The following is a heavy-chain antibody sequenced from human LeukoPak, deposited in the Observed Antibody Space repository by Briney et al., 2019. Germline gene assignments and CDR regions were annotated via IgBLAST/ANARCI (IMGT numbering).Heavy chain of an antibody. CDR2: ISAYNGNT. CDR1: GYTFTSYG. D-gene: IGHD1-1*01. J-gene: IGHJ6*03. CDR3: AREGDNWNDVPYYYYYYMDV. V-gene: IGHV1-18*01. Sequence: EASVKVSCKASGYTFTSYGISWVRQAPGQGLEWMGWISAYNGNTNYAQKLQGRVTMTTDTSTSTAYMELRSLRSDDTAVYYCAREGDNWNDVPYYYYYYMDVWGKGTTVTVSS.